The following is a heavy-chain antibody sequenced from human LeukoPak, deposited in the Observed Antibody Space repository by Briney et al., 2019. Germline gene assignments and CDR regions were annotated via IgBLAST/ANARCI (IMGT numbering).Heavy chain of an antibody. CDR1: GGSISSGTYY. CDR3: ARGPYAWGYIDY. Sequence: PSQTLSLTCTVSGGSISSGTYYWSWIRQPAGKGLEWIGRFYTSGSTNYNPSLKSLVTISVDTSKNQFSLKLSSVTAADTAVYYCARGPYAWGYIDYWGQGTLVTVSS. J-gene: IGHJ4*02. D-gene: IGHD7-27*01. V-gene: IGHV4-61*02. CDR2: FYTSGST.